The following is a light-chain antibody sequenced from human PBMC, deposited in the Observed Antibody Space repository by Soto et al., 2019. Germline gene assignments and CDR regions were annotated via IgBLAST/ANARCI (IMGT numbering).Light chain of an antibody. CDR2: RAS. Sequence: DIQMTQSPATLSASVGDRVTITCRASQTISSWLAWYQQKPGKAPKLLIYRASTLESGVPSRFSGSGSGTEFTLTISGLQPDDFATYYCQHYNTYSWTFGHGTKVDIK. J-gene: IGKJ1*01. CDR1: QTISSW. V-gene: IGKV1-5*03. CDR3: QHYNTYSWT.